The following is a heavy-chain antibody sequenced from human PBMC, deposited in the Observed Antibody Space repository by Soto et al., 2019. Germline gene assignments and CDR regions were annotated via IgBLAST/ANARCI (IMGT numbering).Heavy chain of an antibody. Sequence: QVQLQQWGAGLLKPSETLSLTCSVYGGSFSDYYWSWIRQPPGKGLEWIGEINHSGSTNYNPSLKSRVTTSVHTSKNQFSLKLSSVTAADTAVYYCARARKGSGSDYYYHYGMDVWGKGTTVTVSS. CDR3: ARARKGSGSDYYYHYGMDV. V-gene: IGHV4-34*01. CDR2: INHSGST. D-gene: IGHD3-3*01. CDR1: GGSFSDYY. J-gene: IGHJ6*04.